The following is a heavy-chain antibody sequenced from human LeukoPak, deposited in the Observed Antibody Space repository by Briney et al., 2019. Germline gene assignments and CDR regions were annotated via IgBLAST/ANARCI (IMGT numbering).Heavy chain of an antibody. CDR1: GYTFTSYD. V-gene: IGHV1-8*01. J-gene: IGHJ5*02. Sequence: ASVTVSCKASGYTFTSYDIDWVRQAIGQGLEWMGWMNPNSGNTGYAQKFQGRVSMTWNTSISTAYMELSSLKSEDTAVYYCAKIGAAARRTPNPRWFDPWGQGTLVTVS. CDR2: MNPNSGNT. D-gene: IGHD6-6*01. CDR3: AKIGAAARRTPNPRWFDP.